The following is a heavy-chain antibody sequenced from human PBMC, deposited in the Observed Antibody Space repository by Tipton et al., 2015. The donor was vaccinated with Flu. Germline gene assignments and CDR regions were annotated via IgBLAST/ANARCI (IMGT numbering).Heavy chain of an antibody. Sequence: QLVQSGAEVKKPGESLKISCKGSGYSFTSYWIGWGRQMPGKGLEWMGIIYPVDSDTRYSPSFQGQVTISADKSISTAYLQWGSLKASDTAMYYCVRSSDLLPGYPLPGFDYWGQGTLVTVST. CDR3: VRSSDLLPGYPLPGFDY. CDR1: GYSFTSYW. V-gene: IGHV5-51*03. D-gene: IGHD3-9*01. CDR2: IYPVDSDT. J-gene: IGHJ4*02.